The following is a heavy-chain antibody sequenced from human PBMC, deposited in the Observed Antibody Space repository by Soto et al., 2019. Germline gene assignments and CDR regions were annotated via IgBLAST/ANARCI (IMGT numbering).Heavy chain of an antibody. Sequence: PSETLSLTCNVSGGSISCYYWIWIRQSPGKGLEYIGYIYYRGSTNYNSSLKSRVTMSVDTSRNQFSLKMNSVTAADTAVYYCARQQLLPFYYALDVWGQGTTVTVSS. CDR3: ARQQLLPFYYALDV. CDR1: GGSISCYY. V-gene: IGHV4-59*01. D-gene: IGHD1-26*01. J-gene: IGHJ6*02. CDR2: IYYRGST.